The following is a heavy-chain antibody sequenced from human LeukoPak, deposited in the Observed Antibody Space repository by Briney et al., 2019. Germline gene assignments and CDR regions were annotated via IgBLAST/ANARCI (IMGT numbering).Heavy chain of an antibody. CDR1: GGTFSSYA. V-gene: IGHV1-69*13. CDR3: ASDDSSGYYGGAMKSFDY. CDR2: IIPIFGTA. J-gene: IGHJ4*02. D-gene: IGHD3-22*01. Sequence: SVKVSCKASGGTFSSYAISWVRQAPGQGLEWMGGIIPIFGTANYAQKFQGRVTITADESTSTAYMELSSLRSEDTAVYYCASDDSSGYYGGAMKSFDYWGQGTLVTVSS.